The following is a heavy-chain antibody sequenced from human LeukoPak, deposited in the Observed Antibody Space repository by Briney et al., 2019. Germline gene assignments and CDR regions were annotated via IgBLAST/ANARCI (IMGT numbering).Heavy chain of an antibody. CDR1: GGTFSSYA. Sequence: SVKVSCKASGGTFSSYAISWVRQAPGQGLEWMGGIIPIFGTANYAQKFQGRVTMTTDTSTSTAYMELRSLRSDDTAIYYCARDLRCSGGSCHQLYYFDYWGQGTLVTVSS. V-gene: IGHV1-69*05. CDR3: ARDLRCSGGSCHQLYYFDY. CDR2: IIPIFGTA. J-gene: IGHJ4*02. D-gene: IGHD2-15*01.